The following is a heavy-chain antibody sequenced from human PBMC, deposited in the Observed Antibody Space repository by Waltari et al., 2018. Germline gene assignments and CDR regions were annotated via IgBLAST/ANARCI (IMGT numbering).Heavy chain of an antibody. V-gene: IGHV3-30*02. CDR3: AKRTEGGSSGPFYYMDV. CDR1: GFTFSSYG. Sequence: QVQLVESGGGVVQPGGSLRLSCAASGFTFSSYGMHWVRQAPGKGLEWVAFIRYDVSNKYYADSVKGRFTISRDNSKNTLYLQMNSLRAEDTAVYYCAKRTEGGSSGPFYYMDVWGKGTTVTISS. D-gene: IGHD6-6*01. J-gene: IGHJ6*03. CDR2: IRYDVSNK.